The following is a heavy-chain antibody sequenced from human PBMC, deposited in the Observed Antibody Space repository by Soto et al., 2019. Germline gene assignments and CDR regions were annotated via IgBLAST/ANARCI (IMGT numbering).Heavy chain of an antibody. CDR1: GYTFTSYA. CDR2: INAGNGNT. V-gene: IGHV1-3*01. J-gene: IGHJ4*02. CDR3: ARGGLYDFWSGYQFDY. D-gene: IGHD3-3*01. Sequence: QVQLVQSGAEVKKPGASVKVSCKASGYTFTSYAMHWVRQAPGQRLEWMGWINAGNGNTKYSQKFQGRVTITRDTSASTAYMELSSLRSEDTAVYYCARGGLYDFWSGYQFDYWGQGTLVTVSS.